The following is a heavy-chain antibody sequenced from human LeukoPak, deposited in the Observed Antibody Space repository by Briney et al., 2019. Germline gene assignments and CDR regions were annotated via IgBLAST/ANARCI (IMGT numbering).Heavy chain of an antibody. CDR1: GGSISSGDYY. D-gene: IGHD3-22*01. V-gene: IGHV4-30-4*01. Sequence: KPSETLSLTCTVSGGSISSGDYYWSWIRQPPGKGLEWIGYIYYSGSTYYNPSLKSRVTISVDTSKNQFSLKLSSVTAADTAVYYCATSYYDSRVFDYWGQGTLVTVSS. CDR2: IYYSGST. J-gene: IGHJ4*02. CDR3: ATSYYDSRVFDY.